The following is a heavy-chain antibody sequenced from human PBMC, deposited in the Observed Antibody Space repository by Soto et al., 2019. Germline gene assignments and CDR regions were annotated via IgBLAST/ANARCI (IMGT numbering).Heavy chain of an antibody. D-gene: IGHD3-22*01. Sequence: EEQLVESGGGLVQPGGSLRLSCAASGFALSSYWMSWVRQAPGKGLEWVANIKQDGSEKYYVDSVKGRFTISRDNAKNSLFLQMNSLRAEDTAVYYCASRWLLEYWGQGTLVTVSS. CDR1: GFALSSYW. CDR2: IKQDGSEK. CDR3: ASRWLLEY. J-gene: IGHJ4*02. V-gene: IGHV3-7*01.